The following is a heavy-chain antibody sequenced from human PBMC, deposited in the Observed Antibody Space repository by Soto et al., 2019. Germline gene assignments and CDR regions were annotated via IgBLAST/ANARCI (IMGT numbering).Heavy chain of an antibody. CDR3: ARAIAVANFDY. CDR2: INSDGSST. CDR1: GFTFSSYW. D-gene: IGHD6-19*01. J-gene: IGHJ4*02. Sequence: GGSLRLSCAASGFTFSSYWMHWVRQAPGKGLVWVSRINSDGSSTSYADSVKGRFTNSRDNAKNTLYLQMNSLRAEDTAVYYCARAIAVANFDYWGQGTLVTVSS. V-gene: IGHV3-74*01.